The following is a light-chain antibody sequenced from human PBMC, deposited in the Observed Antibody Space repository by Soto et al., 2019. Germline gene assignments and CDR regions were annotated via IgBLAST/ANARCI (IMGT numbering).Light chain of an antibody. CDR2: HAS. CDR1: QNITNN. V-gene: IGKV1-33*01. J-gene: IGKJ5*01. Sequence: IQITHSPSSLSASIIDRVTITCQPSQNITNNLSWYQQKPGKAPNLLIYHASKLAKGVTSRFSGSGSGTDFSFIITSLQREDLATYYCQQYYGLPPLTFGQGTRLEIK. CDR3: QQYYGLPPLT.